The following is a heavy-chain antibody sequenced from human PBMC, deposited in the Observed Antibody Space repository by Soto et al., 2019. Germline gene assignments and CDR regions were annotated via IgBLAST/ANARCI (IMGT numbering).Heavy chain of an antibody. J-gene: IGHJ4*02. Sequence: VQLRQSGSGLVKPSGTLSLTCFVSGTSISSTFWWTWVRQAPGKGLEWIGEIYHSGMAKYNPSLKRRVTIPVDKPSNQFSLTLTSVTAADTAMYYCATLPPRIVVVMSPFPSWGQGTPVTVSS. CDR3: ATLPPRIVVVMSPFPS. D-gene: IGHD2-21*01. CDR2: IYHSGMA. V-gene: IGHV4-4*02. CDR1: GTSISSTFW.